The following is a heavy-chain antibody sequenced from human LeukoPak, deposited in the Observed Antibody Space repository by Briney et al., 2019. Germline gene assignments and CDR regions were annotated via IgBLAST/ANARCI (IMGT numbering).Heavy chain of an antibody. CDR1: GFTFSNYW. J-gene: IGHJ4*02. D-gene: IGHD1-14*01. CDR3: ARDVYGLGDY. Sequence: GGSLRLSCVASGFTFSNYWMHWVRQAPEKRLMWVSKINSDGSGPDYADSVKGRFTISRDNAKNTLYLQMNSLRAEDTAVYYCARDVYGLGDYWGQGTLVTVSS. V-gene: IGHV3-74*01. CDR2: INSDGSGP.